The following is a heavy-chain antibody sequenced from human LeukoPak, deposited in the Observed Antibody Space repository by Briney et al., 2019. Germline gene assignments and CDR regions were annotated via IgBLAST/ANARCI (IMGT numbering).Heavy chain of an antibody. CDR2: VDPTDSYT. J-gene: IGHJ5*02. Sequence: GESLRISCKGSGYRFTNYWISWVRQMPGKALEWIGRVDPTDSYTNYSPSFQGHVAISVDKSISTAYLQWSSLKASDTAMYYCARQGIVVADSFDPWGQGTLVTVSS. CDR3: ARQGIVVADSFDP. D-gene: IGHD6-19*01. V-gene: IGHV5-10-1*01. CDR1: GYRFTNYW.